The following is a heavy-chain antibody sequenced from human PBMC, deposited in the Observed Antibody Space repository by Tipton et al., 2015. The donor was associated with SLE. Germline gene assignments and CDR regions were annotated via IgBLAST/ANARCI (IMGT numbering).Heavy chain of an antibody. Sequence: TLSLTCAVYGGSFSGYYWTWIRQPPGKGLEWIGEINHRGSTNYNPSLKSRVTISVDTSKNQFSLKLSSVTAADTAVYYCARSPTRDFHFDYWGQGTLVTVSA. V-gene: IGHV4-34*01. CDR3: ARSPTRDFHFDY. CDR1: GGSFSGYY. J-gene: IGHJ4*02. CDR2: INHRGST. D-gene: IGHD3-10*01.